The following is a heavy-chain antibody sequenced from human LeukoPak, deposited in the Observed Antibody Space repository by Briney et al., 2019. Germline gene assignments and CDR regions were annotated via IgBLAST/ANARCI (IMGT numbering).Heavy chain of an antibody. V-gene: IGHV1-2*02. D-gene: IGHD3-9*01. J-gene: IGHJ4*02. CDR1: GYTFNGYY. CDR2: INPNSGGT. Sequence: ASVKVSCKASGYTFNGYYIHWVRQAPGQGLEWMGWINPNSGGTNYAQKFQGRVTMTRDTSISTAYMELSRLRSDDTAVYYCARSPDILTGENFDYWGQGTLVTVSS. CDR3: ARSPDILTGENFDY.